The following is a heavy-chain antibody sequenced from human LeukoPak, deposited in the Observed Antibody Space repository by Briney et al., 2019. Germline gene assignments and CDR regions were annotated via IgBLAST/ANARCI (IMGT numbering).Heavy chain of an antibody. CDR3: ARDNIVGATTGYYYGMDV. CDR2: IIPIFGTA. Sequence: SVKVSCKASGGTFSSYAISWVRQAPGQGLEWMGGIIPIFGTANYARKFQGRVTITADESTSTAYMELSSLRSEDTAVYYCARDNIVGATTGYYYGMDVWGQGTTVTVSS. V-gene: IGHV1-69*13. CDR1: GGTFSSYA. J-gene: IGHJ6*02. D-gene: IGHD1-26*01.